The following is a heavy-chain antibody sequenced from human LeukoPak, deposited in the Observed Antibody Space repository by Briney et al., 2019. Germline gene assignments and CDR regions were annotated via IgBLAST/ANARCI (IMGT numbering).Heavy chain of an antibody. Sequence: GGSLRLSCAASGFTFSSYSMNWVRQAPGKGLEWFSYISSSSSTIYYADSVKGRFTISRDNAKNSLYLQMNSLRAEDTAVYYCATYSSLNRREFQYWGQGTLLTVSS. J-gene: IGHJ1*01. CDR1: GFTFSSYS. CDR2: ISSSSSTI. V-gene: IGHV3-48*04. D-gene: IGHD3-22*01. CDR3: ATYSSLNRREFQY.